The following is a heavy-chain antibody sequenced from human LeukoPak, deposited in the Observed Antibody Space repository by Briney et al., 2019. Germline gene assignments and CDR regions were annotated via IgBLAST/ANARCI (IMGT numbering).Heavy chain of an antibody. J-gene: IGHJ4*02. CDR2: LRGSGGSA. CDR1: GITLSNYG. V-gene: IGHV3-23*01. Sequence: PGGSLRLSCAVSGITLSNYGMSWVRQAPGKGLEWVAGLRGSGGSANYADSVKGRFTISRDNPKNTLYLQMNSLRAEDTAVYFCAKRGVVIRVILVGFHKEAYYFDSWGQGALVTVSS. D-gene: IGHD3-22*01. CDR3: AKRGVVIRVILVGFHKEAYYFDS.